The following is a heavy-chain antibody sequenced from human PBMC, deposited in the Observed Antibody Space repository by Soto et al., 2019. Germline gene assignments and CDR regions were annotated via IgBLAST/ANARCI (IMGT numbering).Heavy chain of an antibody. Sequence: QLQLQESGSGLVKPSQTLSLTCTVSGGSISCGGYSWSWIRQPPGKGLEWIGYIYHSGSTYYNPSLKSRVTISVDRSKNQFSLKLSAVTAADTAVYFCARESGYYACFDYWGQGTLVTVSS. V-gene: IGHV4-30-2*01. J-gene: IGHJ4*02. CDR1: GGSISCGGYS. CDR2: IYHSGST. D-gene: IGHD3-22*01. CDR3: ARESGYYACFDY.